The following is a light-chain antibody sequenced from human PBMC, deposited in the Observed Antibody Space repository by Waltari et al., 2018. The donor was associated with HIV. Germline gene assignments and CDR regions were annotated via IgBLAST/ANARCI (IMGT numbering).Light chain of an antibody. V-gene: IGLV3-19*01. CDR2: GKN. Sequence: SSELTQDPAVSVALGQTVRITCPGDSLPKYSAHWYQQKPGQAPLLILYGKNHYRRSGIPARFSGSASGTTASLTITGAQAEDEADYYCDSRDTNNKHHVFGTGT. CDR1: SLPKYS. CDR3: DSRDTNNKHHV. J-gene: IGLJ1*01.